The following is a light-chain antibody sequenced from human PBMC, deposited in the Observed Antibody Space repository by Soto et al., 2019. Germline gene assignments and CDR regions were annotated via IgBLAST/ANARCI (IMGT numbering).Light chain of an antibody. J-gene: IGLJ2*01. Sequence: QSVLTQPPSASGSPGQSVTISCAGSSSDIGASNSVSWYQQHPGKAPKLLISEVTKRPSGVPDRFSGSKSGNTASLTISGLQAEDEANYYCCSYAGSITFTFGGGTKLTVL. CDR1: SSDIGASNS. CDR3: CSYAGSITFT. V-gene: IGLV2-8*01. CDR2: EVT.